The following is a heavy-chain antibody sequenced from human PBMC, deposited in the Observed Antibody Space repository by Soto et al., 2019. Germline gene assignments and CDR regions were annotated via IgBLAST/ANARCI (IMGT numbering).Heavy chain of an antibody. CDR3: ASGRYYYDSSGYYRDAFDI. V-gene: IGHV1-18*04. J-gene: IGHJ3*02. Sequence: ASVKVSCRASGYTFTSYGSSWVRQAPGQGLEWMGRISAYNGNTNYAQKLQGRVTMTTDTSTSTAYMELRGLRSDDTAVYYCASGRYYYDSSGYYRDAFDIWGQGTMVTVSS. D-gene: IGHD3-22*01. CDR1: GYTFTSYG. CDR2: ISAYNGNT.